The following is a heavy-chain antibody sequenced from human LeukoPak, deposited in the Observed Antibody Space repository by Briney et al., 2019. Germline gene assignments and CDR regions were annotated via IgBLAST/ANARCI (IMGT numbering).Heavy chain of an antibody. D-gene: IGHD4-23*01. CDR2: IYYSGGT. CDR1: GGSISSSTYY. Sequence: PSETLSLTCTVSGGSISSSTYYWGWIRQPPGKGLEWIGSIYYSGGTYYNPSLKSRVTISVDTSKNQFSLKLSSVTAADTAVYYCAREYGGNSGIDYWGQGTLVTVSS. CDR3: AREYGGNSGIDY. V-gene: IGHV4-39*07. J-gene: IGHJ4*02.